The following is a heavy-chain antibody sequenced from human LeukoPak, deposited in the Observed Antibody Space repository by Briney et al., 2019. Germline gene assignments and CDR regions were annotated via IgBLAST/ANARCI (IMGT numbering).Heavy chain of an antibody. CDR1: GGSISSYY. D-gene: IGHD3-22*01. J-gene: IGHJ4*02. Sequence: SETLSLTCTVSGGSISSYYWSWIRQPPGKGLEWIGEINHSGSTNYNPSLKSRVTISVDTSKNQFSLKLSSVTAADTAVYYCARSWYYYDSSGYYYFDYWGQGTLVTVSS. V-gene: IGHV4-34*01. CDR3: ARSWYYYDSSGYYYFDY. CDR2: INHSGST.